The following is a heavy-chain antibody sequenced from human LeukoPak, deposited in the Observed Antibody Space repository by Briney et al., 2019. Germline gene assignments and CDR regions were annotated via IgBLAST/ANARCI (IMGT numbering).Heavy chain of an antibody. CDR2: ISAYNGNT. CDR1: GYTFTSYG. D-gene: IGHD2-2*02. J-gene: IGHJ4*02. V-gene: IGHV1-18*01. Sequence: GASVKVSCKASGYTFTSYGISWVRQAPGQGLEWMGWISAYNGNTNYAQKLQGRVTMTTDTSTSTAYMELRSLRSDDTAVYYCARTPWGVLAAIPGTCFDYWGQGTLVTVSS. CDR3: ARTPWGVLAAIPGTCFDY.